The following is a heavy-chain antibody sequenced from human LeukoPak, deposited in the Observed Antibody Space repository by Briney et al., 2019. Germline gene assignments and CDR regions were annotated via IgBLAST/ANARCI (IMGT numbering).Heavy chain of an antibody. CDR1: GFTFSSYS. J-gene: IGHJ5*02. V-gene: IGHV3-48*01. CDR2: ISSSSSTI. Sequence: PGGSLRLSCAASGFTFSSYSMNWVRQAPGKGLEWVSYISSSSSTIYYADSVKGRFTISRDNAKNSLYLQMNSLRAEDTAVYYCAKSPGDYWFDPWGQGTLVTVSS. CDR3: AKSPGDYWFDP. D-gene: IGHD2-21*02.